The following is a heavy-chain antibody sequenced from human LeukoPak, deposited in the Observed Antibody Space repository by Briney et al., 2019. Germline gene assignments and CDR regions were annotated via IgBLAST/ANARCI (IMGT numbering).Heavy chain of an antibody. J-gene: IGHJ4*02. CDR1: GGSISTSNYY. D-gene: IGHD3-10*01. Sequence: PSETLSLTCTVSGGSISTSNYYWGWIRQLPGKGLEWIGNIFYSGSTYYSPSLRSRVTISLDTSRNQFSLKLNSVTPADTAVYYCARTAKYYYGSETYYFFDYWGQGTLVTVSS. CDR2: IFYSGST. V-gene: IGHV4-39*07. CDR3: ARTAKYYYGSETYYFFDY.